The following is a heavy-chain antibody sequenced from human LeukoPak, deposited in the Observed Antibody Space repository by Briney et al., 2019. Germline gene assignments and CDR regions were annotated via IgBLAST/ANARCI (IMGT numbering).Heavy chain of an antibody. V-gene: IGHV5-51*01. CDR3: ARHTLYDSGLDY. D-gene: IGHD3-3*01. Sequence: GESLKISCNGSGYXFTSYWIGWVRQMPGKGLEWMGIIYPGDSDTRYSPSFQGQVTTSADKSISTAYLQWSSLKASDTAMCYCARHTLYDSGLDYWGQGTLVTVSS. CDR1: GYXFTSYW. J-gene: IGHJ4*02. CDR2: IYPGDSDT.